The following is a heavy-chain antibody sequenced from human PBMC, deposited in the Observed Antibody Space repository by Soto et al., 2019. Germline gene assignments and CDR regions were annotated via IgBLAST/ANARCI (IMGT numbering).Heavy chain of an antibody. Sequence: EVQLVESGGGLIQLGGSLRLSCAASGFTVNSNYISWVRQAPGKGLEWISVIYTSGTTYYRDSVKGRFTIFRDDSKNMVNLQMNSLTVEDTAVYYCACHVAGRQKNAFDVWGQGTMVTVSS. CDR2: IYTSGTT. CDR3: ACHVAGRQKNAFDV. V-gene: IGHV3-53*01. CDR1: GFTVNSNY. J-gene: IGHJ3*01. D-gene: IGHD2-21*01.